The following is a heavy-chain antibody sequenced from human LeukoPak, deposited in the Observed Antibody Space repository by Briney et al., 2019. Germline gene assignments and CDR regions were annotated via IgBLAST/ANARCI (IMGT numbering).Heavy chain of an antibody. D-gene: IGHD3-9*01. CDR1: GYTFTGYY. V-gene: IGHV1-2*02. CDR2: VNPNSGGT. J-gene: IGHJ6*03. Sequence: ASVKVSCKASGYTFTGYYMHWVRQAPGQGLEGVGWVNPNSGGTNYAQKFQGRVTMTRDTSISTAYMELSRLRSDDTAVYYCARGYRYYDILTGYLYPWDYYMDVWGKGTTVTISS. CDR3: ARGYRYYDILTGYLYPWDYYMDV.